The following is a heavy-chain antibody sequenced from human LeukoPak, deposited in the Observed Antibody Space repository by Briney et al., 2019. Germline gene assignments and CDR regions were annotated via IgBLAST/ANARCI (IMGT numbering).Heavy chain of an antibody. Sequence: SETLSLTCTVSGGSINSYYWTWIRQPPGKGLEWIGYIYYSGSTNYNPSLKSRVTISVDTSTNQFSLELSSVTAADTAVYYCARDFSRGSYFDYWGQGTLVTVSS. CDR3: ARDFSRGSYFDY. J-gene: IGHJ4*02. V-gene: IGHV4-59*01. CDR2: IYYSGST. CDR1: GGSINSYY. D-gene: IGHD3-10*01.